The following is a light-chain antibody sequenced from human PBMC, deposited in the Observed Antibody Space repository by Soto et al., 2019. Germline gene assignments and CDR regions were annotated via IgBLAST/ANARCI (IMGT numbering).Light chain of an antibody. CDR1: QSVSSY. CDR2: DAS. Sequence: EIVLTQSPATLSLSPGERATLSCMASQSVSSYLAWYQQKPGQAPRLLIYDASNRATGIPARFSGSGSGTDFTLTISSPEPEDFAVYYCQQRSNWPPLTFGGGTKVEIK. J-gene: IGKJ4*01. CDR3: QQRSNWPPLT. V-gene: IGKV3-11*01.